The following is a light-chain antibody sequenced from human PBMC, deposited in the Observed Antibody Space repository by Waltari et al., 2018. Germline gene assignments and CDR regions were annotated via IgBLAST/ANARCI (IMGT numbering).Light chain of an antibody. CDR1: RRAVGGYNY. Sequence: QSALTQPAPASGSPGQSITISCTRTRRAVGGYNYVFLYQQHPGKAPQLMISEVSQPPPGVSNRFAGSKSGKTASLTISGLQAEDEADYYCSSYTSTNTYVIFGGGTKLSVL. V-gene: IGLV2-14*01. J-gene: IGLJ2*01. CDR2: EVS. CDR3: SSYTSTNTYVI.